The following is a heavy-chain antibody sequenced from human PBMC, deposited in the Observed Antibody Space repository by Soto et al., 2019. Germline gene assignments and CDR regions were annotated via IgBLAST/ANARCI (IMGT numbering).Heavy chain of an antibody. CDR3: AKGRYSYDSSGHDY. V-gene: IGHV3-23*01. CDR2: ISGSGGRT. J-gene: IGHJ4*02. CDR1: GFAFSSHA. Sequence: EVQLLESGGGLVQPGGSLRLSCAASGFAFSSHAMNWVRQAPGKGLGWVSGISGSGGRTYYADSVKGRFTISRDNSKNTLDLQMNSLRAEDTAVYYCAKGRYSYDSSGHDYWGLGTLVTVSS. D-gene: IGHD3-22*01.